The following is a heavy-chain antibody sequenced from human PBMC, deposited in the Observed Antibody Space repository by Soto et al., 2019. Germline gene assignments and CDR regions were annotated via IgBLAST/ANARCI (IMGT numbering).Heavy chain of an antibody. D-gene: IGHD4-4*01. CDR3: AKGGLQVGGLGYSDLGLDY. CDR2: IYYSGST. V-gene: IGHV4-30-4*01. Sequence: SETLSLTCTVSGGSISSGDYYWSWIRQPPGKGLEWIGYIYYSGSTYYNPSLKSRVTISVDTSKNQFSLKLSSVTAADTAVYYCAKGGLQVGGLGYSDLGLDYWGQGTLVTVSS. CDR1: GGSISSGDYY. J-gene: IGHJ4*02.